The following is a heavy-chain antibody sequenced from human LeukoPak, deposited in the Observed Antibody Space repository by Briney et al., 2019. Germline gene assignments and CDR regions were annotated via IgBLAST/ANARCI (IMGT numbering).Heavy chain of an antibody. V-gene: IGHV3-7*01. CDR2: IKQDGREK. Sequence: PGGSLRLSCAASGFIFDNYGMSWVRQAPGKGLEGVANIKQDGREKHYVDSLRGRFTISRDNAKNSLDLQMNSLRAEDTAVYFCARDLYYFDSSGYYASDLWGQGTLVTVSS. D-gene: IGHD3-22*01. CDR1: GFIFDNYG. J-gene: IGHJ5*02. CDR3: ARDLYYFDSSGYYASDL.